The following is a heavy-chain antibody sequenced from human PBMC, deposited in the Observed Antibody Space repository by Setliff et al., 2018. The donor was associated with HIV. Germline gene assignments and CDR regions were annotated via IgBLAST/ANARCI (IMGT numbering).Heavy chain of an antibody. CDR2: INPNSCGT. CDR3: ASGPNYYDRGSYYYFDC. CDR1: GYTFTAYY. Sequence: ASVKVSCKASGYTFTAYYLHWVRQAPGQGLEWMGWINPNSCGTDYAQKFRGRVTMTGDTSISTAYMGLSRLTSDDTAVYYCASGPNYYDRGSYYYFDCWGEGTLVTVSS. D-gene: IGHD3-22*01. V-gene: IGHV1-2*02. J-gene: IGHJ4*02.